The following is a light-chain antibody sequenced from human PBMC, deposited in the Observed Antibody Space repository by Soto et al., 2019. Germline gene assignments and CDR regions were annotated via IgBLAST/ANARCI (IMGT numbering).Light chain of an antibody. CDR1: QSISTY. CDR2: ATS. Sequence: DIQMTQSPSSLSASVGDRVTIACRASQSISTYLNWYQQTPGKAPKLLIYATSNFQSGVPSRFSGSGSGREFTLTISRLQPEDFATYYCQQSYSSPMYTFGQGTNLEIK. J-gene: IGKJ2*01. CDR3: QQSYSSPMYT. V-gene: IGKV1-39*01.